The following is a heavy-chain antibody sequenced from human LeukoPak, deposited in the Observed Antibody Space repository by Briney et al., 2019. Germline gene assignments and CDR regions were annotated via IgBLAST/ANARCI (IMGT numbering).Heavy chain of an antibody. CDR2: IIPIFGTA. D-gene: IGHD6-13*01. CDR3: AREYLDSSSWYTRKRNWYFDL. Sequence: ASVKVSCKASGGTFSSYAISWVRRAPGQGLEWMGGIIPIFGTANYAQKFQGRVTITAGKSTSTAYMELSSLRSEDTAVYYCAREYLDSSSWYTRKRNWYFDLWGRATLVTVSS. V-gene: IGHV1-69*06. J-gene: IGHJ2*01. CDR1: GGTFSSYA.